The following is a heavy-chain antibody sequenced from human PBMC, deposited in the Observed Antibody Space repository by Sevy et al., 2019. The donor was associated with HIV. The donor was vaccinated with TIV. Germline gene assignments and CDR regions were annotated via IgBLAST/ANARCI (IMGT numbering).Heavy chain of an antibody. Sequence: GESLKISCKGSGYSFTDYCIGWVRQKPGKGLEWMGIIYPGDSDTIYSPSFQGQVTISVDKSISTAYLQWDSLKTSDNAIFYCAGGARGTLPSYYYYTLNIWGQGTTVTVSS. CDR2: IYPGDSDT. J-gene: IGHJ6*02. D-gene: IGHD3-16*01. CDR3: AGGARGTLPSYYYYTLNI. CDR1: GYSFTDYC. V-gene: IGHV5-51*01.